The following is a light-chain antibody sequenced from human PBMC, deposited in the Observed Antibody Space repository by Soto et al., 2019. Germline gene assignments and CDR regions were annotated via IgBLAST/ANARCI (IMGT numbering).Light chain of an antibody. J-gene: IGKJ4*01. CDR1: QDISKY. CDR2: DAS. V-gene: IGKV1-33*01. CDR3: QQFENLPFT. Sequence: DIQMTQSPSSLSASVGDRVTITCQASQDISKYLNWYQQKPGKAPRLLIYDASNLKAGVPSRFSGSGSETHFTLTISSLQPEDFATYYCQQFENLPFTFGGGTKVEIK.